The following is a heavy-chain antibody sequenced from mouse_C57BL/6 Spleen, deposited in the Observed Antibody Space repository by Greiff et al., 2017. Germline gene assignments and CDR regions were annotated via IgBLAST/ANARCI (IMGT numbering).Heavy chain of an antibody. CDR1: GFNIKNTY. J-gene: IGHJ2*01. V-gene: IGHV14-3*01. D-gene: IGHD2-4*01. CDR2: IDPANGNT. CDR3: ASRDSTMTYYFDY. Sequence: EVKLQESVAELVRPGASVKLSCTASGFNIKNTYMHWVKQRPEQGLEWIGRIDPANGNTKYAPKFQGKATITADTSSNTAYLQLSSLTSEDTAIYYCASRDSTMTYYFDYWGQGTTLTVSS.